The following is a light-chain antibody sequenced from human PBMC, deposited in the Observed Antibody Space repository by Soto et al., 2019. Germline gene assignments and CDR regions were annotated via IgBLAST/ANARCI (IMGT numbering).Light chain of an antibody. CDR2: GAS. CDR1: QSISGE. CDR3: QQGHNWPLT. J-gene: IGKJ2*01. Sequence: EIVMTQSPATLSVSPGERATLSCRASQSISGELAWYQQKPGQPPRLLIYGASTRATGVPARFTGSGSGSEFTLTISGLQSEDFAVYYCQQGHNWPLTFRQGTRLE. V-gene: IGKV3-15*01.